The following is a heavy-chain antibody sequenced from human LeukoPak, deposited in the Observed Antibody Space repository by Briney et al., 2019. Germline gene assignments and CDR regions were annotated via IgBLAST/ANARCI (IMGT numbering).Heavy chain of an antibody. D-gene: IGHD1-26*01. CDR2: ISYDGSNK. J-gene: IGHJ4*02. Sequence: GSLRLSCAASGFTFSSYAMHWVRQAPGKGLEWVAVISYDGSNKYYADSVKGRFTISRDNSKNTLYLQMNSLRAEDTAVYYCARAQVGALDYWGQGTLVTVSS. V-gene: IGHV3-30-3*01. CDR1: GFTFSSYA. CDR3: ARAQVGALDY.